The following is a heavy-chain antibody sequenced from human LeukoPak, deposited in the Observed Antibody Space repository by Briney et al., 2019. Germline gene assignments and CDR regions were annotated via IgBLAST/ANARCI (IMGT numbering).Heavy chain of an antibody. V-gene: IGHV1-69*05. Sequence: ASVKVSCKASGGTFSSYAIIWVRQAPGQGLEWMGGIIPIFGTANYAQKFQGRVTITTDESTSTAYMELSSLRSEDTAVYYCARGVSPGNYYYYTDVWGKGTTVTVSS. CDR1: GGTFSSYA. J-gene: IGHJ6*03. CDR3: ARGVSPGNYYYYTDV. CDR2: IIPIFGTA. D-gene: IGHD4-23*01.